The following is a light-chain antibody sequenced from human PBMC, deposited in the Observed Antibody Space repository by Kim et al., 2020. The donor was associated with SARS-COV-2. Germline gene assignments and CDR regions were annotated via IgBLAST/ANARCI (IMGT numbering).Light chain of an antibody. CDR3: SSHTSSRTFV. Sequence: QSALTQPASVSGSPGQSITISCTGTSIDVGAYNYVSWYLQHPGKAPKIMIYDVTKRPSGVSNRFSGSKSGNTASLTISGLQAEDEADYYCSSHTSSRTFVFGSGTKVTVL. CDR1: SIDVGAYNY. J-gene: IGLJ1*01. CDR2: DVT. V-gene: IGLV2-14*03.